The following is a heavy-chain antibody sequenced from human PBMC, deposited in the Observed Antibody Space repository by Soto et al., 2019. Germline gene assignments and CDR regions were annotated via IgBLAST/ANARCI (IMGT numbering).Heavy chain of an antibody. Sequence: VQLLESGGGLVQPGGSLRLSCAASGFTFSSYAMNWVRQAPGKGLEWVSVISGSDGSTYYADSVKGRFTISRDNSKNTLNLQMNSLRAEDTAVYYCARRSSSLYFDYWGQGTLVTVSS. CDR2: ISGSDGST. CDR1: GFTFSSYA. D-gene: IGHD6-13*01. CDR3: ARRSSSLYFDY. J-gene: IGHJ4*02. V-gene: IGHV3-23*01.